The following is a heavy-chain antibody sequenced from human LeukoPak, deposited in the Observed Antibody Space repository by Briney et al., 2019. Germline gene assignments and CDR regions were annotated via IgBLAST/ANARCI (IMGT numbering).Heavy chain of an antibody. CDR1: GFTFSNYW. D-gene: IGHD3-22*01. Sequence: GGSLRLSCAASGFTFSNYWMHWVRQAPGKGLAWVSRINSDGINTSYADSVKGRFTISRDNAKNTLNLQMNSLRAEDTAVYYCARDLGQYYDTSDNWFDPWGQGTLVTVSS. CDR3: ARDLGQYYDTSDNWFDP. CDR2: INSDGINT. J-gene: IGHJ5*02. V-gene: IGHV3-74*01.